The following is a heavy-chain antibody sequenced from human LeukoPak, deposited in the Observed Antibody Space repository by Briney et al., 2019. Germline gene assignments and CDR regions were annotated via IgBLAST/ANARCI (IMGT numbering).Heavy chain of an antibody. CDR3: ARGGYSYGLIDY. Sequence: GGSLRLSCAASGLTFSDYYINWIRQAPGKGLEWVSYISSSGSTIYYADSVKGRFTISRDNAKNSLYLQMNNLRAEDTAVYYCARGGYSYGLIDYWGQGTLVTVSS. CDR1: GLTFSDYY. CDR2: ISSSGSTI. V-gene: IGHV3-11*04. J-gene: IGHJ4*02. D-gene: IGHD5-18*01.